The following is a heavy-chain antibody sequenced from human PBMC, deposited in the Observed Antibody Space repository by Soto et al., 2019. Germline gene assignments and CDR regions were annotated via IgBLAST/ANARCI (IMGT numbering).Heavy chain of an antibody. CDR1: GYSISSSNW. J-gene: IGHJ4*02. Sequence: QVQLQESGPGLVKPSDTLSLTCAVSGYSISSSNWWGWIRQPPGKGLEWIGYIYYSGTTYYNPSLTSRVTMSVGTSKNQFSLKLTSVTAVDTAVYYCARREIQGPIDYWGQGTLVTVSS. CDR3: ARREIQGPIDY. D-gene: IGHD1-26*01. V-gene: IGHV4-28*01. CDR2: IYYSGTT.